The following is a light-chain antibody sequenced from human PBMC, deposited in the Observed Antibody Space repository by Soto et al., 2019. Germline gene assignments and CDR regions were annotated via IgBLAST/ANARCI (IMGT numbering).Light chain of an antibody. CDR2: AAS. Sequence: DIQMTQSPSSLSASVGDRVTITCRASQSITHNLNWYQQKPGKAPKLLIYAASNLENGVPSSFSGSGSGTDFTLTISSLQPEDFATYYCQQTYSAPYSFGQGTKLEIK. J-gene: IGKJ2*01. V-gene: IGKV1-39*01. CDR1: QSITHN. CDR3: QQTYSAPYS.